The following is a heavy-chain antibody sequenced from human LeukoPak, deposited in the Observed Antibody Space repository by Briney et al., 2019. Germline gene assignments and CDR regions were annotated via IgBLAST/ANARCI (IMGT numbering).Heavy chain of an antibody. CDR3: ARGSYYVTPYFDY. CDR1: GFIFSTYS. Sequence: GGSLRLSCAASGFIFSTYSMNWVRQAPGKGLEWVSSITGSYSHIYYADSVKGRFTISRDNAKNSLYLQMNSLRAEGTAVYYCARGSYYVTPYFDYWGQGTLVTVSS. V-gene: IGHV3-21*01. J-gene: IGHJ4*02. CDR2: ITGSYSHI. D-gene: IGHD3-10*02.